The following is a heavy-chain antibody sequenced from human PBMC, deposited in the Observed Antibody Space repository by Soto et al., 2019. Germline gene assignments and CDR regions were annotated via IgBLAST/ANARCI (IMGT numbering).Heavy chain of an antibody. Sequence: SETLSLTCSVSGVSISDSGYYWNWIRQHPGKGLEWLGYIYYSGTTRYNPSLRSRLTISIDTSKNHFSLRLTSVTAADTVVYYCAREKVFSTWGNTQHTWFDPWGHGTLVIVSS. V-gene: IGHV4-31*03. CDR2: IYYSGTT. D-gene: IGHD6-13*01. CDR3: AREKVFSTWGNTQHTWFDP. J-gene: IGHJ5*02. CDR1: GVSISDSGYY.